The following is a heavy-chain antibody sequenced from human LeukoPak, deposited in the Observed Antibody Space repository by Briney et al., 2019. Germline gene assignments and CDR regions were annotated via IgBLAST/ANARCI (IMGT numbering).Heavy chain of an antibody. CDR2: MNPNSGNT. CDR1: GYTFTSYD. D-gene: IGHD3-10*01. CDR3: AREIHVYGSGSYYIGSLNY. Sequence: ASVKVSFKASGYTFTSYDINWVRQATGQGLEWMGWMNPNSGNTGYAQKFQGRVTMTRDTSTSTVYMELSSLRSEDTAVYYCAREIHVYGSGSYYIGSLNYWGQGTLVTVSS. J-gene: IGHJ4*02. V-gene: IGHV1-8*02.